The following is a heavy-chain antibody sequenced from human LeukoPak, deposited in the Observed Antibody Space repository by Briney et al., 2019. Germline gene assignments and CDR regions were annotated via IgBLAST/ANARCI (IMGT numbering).Heavy chain of an antibody. J-gene: IGHJ4*02. V-gene: IGHV3-30-3*01. CDR2: ISYDGSNK. CDR1: GFTFSSYA. D-gene: IGHD1-14*01. Sequence: PGGSLRLSCAASGFTFSSYAMHWVRQAPGKGLEWVAVISYDGSNKYYADSVKGRFTISRDNSKNTLYLQMNSLRAEDTAVYYCARGNVLPGWAFDYWGQGTLVTVSS. CDR3: ARGNVLPGWAFDY.